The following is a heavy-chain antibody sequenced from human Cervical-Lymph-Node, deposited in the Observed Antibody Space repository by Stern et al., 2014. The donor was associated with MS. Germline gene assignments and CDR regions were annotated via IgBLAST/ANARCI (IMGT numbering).Heavy chain of an antibody. CDR3: ASAAAAGIIYYYYGMDV. Sequence: VQLVQSGAEVKKPGASVKVSCKASGYTFTSYDINWVRQATGQGLEWMGWMNPNSGNTGYAQKFQGRVTMTRNTSISTAYMELSSLRSEDTAVYYCASAAAAGIIYYYYGMDVRGQGTTVTVSS. V-gene: IGHV1-8*01. CDR1: GYTFTSYD. J-gene: IGHJ6*02. D-gene: IGHD6-13*01. CDR2: MNPNSGNT.